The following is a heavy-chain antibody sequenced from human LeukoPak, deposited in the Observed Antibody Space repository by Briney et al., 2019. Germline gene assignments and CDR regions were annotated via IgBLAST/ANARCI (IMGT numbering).Heavy chain of an antibody. J-gene: IGHJ4*02. D-gene: IGHD3-10*01. Sequence: ASVKVSCKASGYTFTSYDINWVRQATGQGLEWMGWINPNSGGTNYAQKFQGRVTMTRDTSISTAYMELSRLRSDDTAVYYCAKSWYYYGSRSDYWGQGTLVTVSS. CDR1: GYTFTSYD. CDR2: INPNSGGT. CDR3: AKSWYYYGSRSDY. V-gene: IGHV1-2*02.